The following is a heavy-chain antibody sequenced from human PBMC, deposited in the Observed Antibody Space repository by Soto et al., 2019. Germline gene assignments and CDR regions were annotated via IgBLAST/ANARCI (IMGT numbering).Heavy chain of an antibody. CDR2: IDEYGSTI. J-gene: IGHJ4*02. CDR3: TRDIGGKGAY. Sequence: GGSLRLSCAASGFTFSSYWMHWVRQVPGKGLLWVSRIDEYGSTINYADSVKGRFTISRDNARNTLYLEMNSLRAEDTDLYYCTRDIGGKGAYWGPGTLVTVSS. V-gene: IGHV3-74*01. CDR1: GFTFSSYW. D-gene: IGHD3-10*01.